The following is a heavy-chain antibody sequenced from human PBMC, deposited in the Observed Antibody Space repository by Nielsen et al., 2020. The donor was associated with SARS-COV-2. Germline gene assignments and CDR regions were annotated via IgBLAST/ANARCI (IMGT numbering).Heavy chain of an antibody. CDR2: IDWDDDK. CDR3: ARINYGDYAYYYGMDV. D-gene: IGHD4-17*01. V-gene: IGHV2-70*11. Sequence: SGPTLVKPTPTLTLTCTFSGFSLSTSGMCVSWIRQPPGKALEWLARIDWDDDKYYSTSLKTRLTISKDTSKNQVVLTMTNMDPVDTATYYCARINYGDYAYYYGMDVWGQGTTVTVSS. J-gene: IGHJ6*02. CDR1: GFSLSTSGMC.